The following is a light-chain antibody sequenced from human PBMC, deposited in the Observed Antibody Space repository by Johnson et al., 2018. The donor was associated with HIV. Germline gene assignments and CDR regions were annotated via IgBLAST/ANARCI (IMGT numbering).Light chain of an antibody. CDR2: DNN. CDR1: SSNIGNNY. Sequence: QSVLTQPPSVSVAPGQKVTISCSGSSSNIGNNYVSWYQQVPGTAPKLLIFDNNKRPSGIPDRFSGSKSGTSATLGITGLQTGDEADYYCGTWDSSLSAGVFGTGTKVTVL. J-gene: IGLJ1*01. CDR3: GTWDSSLSAGV. V-gene: IGLV1-51*01.